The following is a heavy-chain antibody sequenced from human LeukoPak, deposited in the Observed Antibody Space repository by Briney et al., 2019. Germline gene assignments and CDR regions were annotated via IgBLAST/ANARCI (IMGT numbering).Heavy chain of an antibody. Sequence: ASVKVSCKASGYTFTGYYMHWVRQAPGQGLEGMGWINPNSGGTNYAQKFQGRVTMTRDTSISTAYMELSRLRSDDTAVYYCARGGWTASLRSADYYYMDVWGKGTTVTVSS. CDR1: GYTFTGYY. V-gene: IGHV1-2*02. CDR2: INPNSGGT. D-gene: IGHD5-18*01. J-gene: IGHJ6*03. CDR3: ARGGWTASLRSADYYYMDV.